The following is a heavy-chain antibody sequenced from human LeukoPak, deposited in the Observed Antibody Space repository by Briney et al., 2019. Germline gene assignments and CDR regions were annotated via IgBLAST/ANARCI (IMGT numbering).Heavy chain of an antibody. D-gene: IGHD2-15*01. CDR2: INAGNGNT. Sequence: ASVKVSCKASGYTFTSYAMHWVRQAPGQRLEWMGWINAGNGNTKYSQKFQGRVTITRDTSASTAYMELSSLRSEDTAVYYCARGPRVVAVNGDYWGQGTLVTVSS. CDR3: ARGPRVVAVNGDY. J-gene: IGHJ4*02. V-gene: IGHV1-3*01. CDR1: GYTFTSYA.